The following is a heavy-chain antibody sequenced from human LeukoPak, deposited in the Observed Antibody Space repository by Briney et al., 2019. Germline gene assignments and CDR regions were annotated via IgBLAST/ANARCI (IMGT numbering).Heavy chain of an antibody. CDR3: ARADRLDGAPYLIGP. V-gene: IGHV1-2*02. D-gene: IGHD2-21*01. CDR2: INPNSGGT. Sequence: ASVKVSCKASGYSFTDFYMHWVRQAHGQGLEWMGWINPNSGGTNYPQKFQGRVTMTRDTSITTFYMEVNWLTSDDTAIYFCARADRLDGAPYLIGPWGQGTLVTVSP. J-gene: IGHJ5*02. CDR1: GYSFTDFY.